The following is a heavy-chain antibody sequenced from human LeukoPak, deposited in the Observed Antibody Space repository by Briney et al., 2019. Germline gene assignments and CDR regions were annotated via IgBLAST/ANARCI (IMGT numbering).Heavy chain of an antibody. CDR1: GGSISSGDYY. CDR2: IYYSGST. Sequence: SETLSLTYTVSGGSISSGDYYWSWIRQPPGKGLEWIGYIYYSGSTYYNPSLKSRVTISVDTSKNQFSLKLSSVTAADTAVYYCARDSGTGDFDYWGQGTLVTVSS. CDR3: ARDSGTGDFDY. J-gene: IGHJ4*02. V-gene: IGHV4-30-4*08. D-gene: IGHD3-10*01.